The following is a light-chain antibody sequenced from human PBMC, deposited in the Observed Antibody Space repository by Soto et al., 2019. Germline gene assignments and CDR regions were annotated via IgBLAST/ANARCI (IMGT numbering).Light chain of an antibody. CDR1: QSVSSK. V-gene: IGKV3-15*01. J-gene: IGKJ1*01. CDR3: QQYGSSPRT. CDR2: GAS. Sequence: ETVMTQSPATLSLSPGERATLSCRASQSVSSKLVWYQQKPGQAPRFLIYGASTRATGIPARFRGSGSGTEFTLTIDSLQSEDFAVYYCQQYGSSPRTFGQGTKVDIK.